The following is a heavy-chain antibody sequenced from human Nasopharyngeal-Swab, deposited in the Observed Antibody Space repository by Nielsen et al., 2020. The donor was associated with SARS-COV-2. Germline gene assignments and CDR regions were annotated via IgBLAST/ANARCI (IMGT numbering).Heavy chain of an antibody. CDR2: INSDGSST. V-gene: IGHV3-74*01. D-gene: IGHD6-19*01. J-gene: IGHJ3*02. CDR1: GFTFSSYW. CDR3: ARPGRSGSYDAFDI. Sequence: GESLKISCAASGFTFSSYWMRWVRHAPGKGLVWVSRINSDGSSTRDADSVKGRFTISRDNAKNTLYLQMNSLRAEDTAVYYWARPGRSGSYDAFDIWGQETMVTVSS.